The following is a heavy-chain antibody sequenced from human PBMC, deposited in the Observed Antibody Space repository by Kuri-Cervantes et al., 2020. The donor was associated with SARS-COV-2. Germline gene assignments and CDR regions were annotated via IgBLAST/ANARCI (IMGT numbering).Heavy chain of an antibody. Sequence: ASVKVSCKASGYTFTGYYMHWVRQAPGQGLEWMGWINPNSGGTNYAQKFQGRVTMTRDTSITTAYLEMKSLTSDDTAVYYCARDRDGYNLDYWGQGTLVTVSS. J-gene: IGHJ4*02. CDR3: ARDRDGYNLDY. CDR1: GYTFTGYY. V-gene: IGHV1-2*02. CDR2: INPNSGGT. D-gene: IGHD5-24*01.